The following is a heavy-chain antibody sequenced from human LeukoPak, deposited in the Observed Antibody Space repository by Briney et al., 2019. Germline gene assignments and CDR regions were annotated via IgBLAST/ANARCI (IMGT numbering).Heavy chain of an antibody. D-gene: IGHD3-16*01. CDR2: IKSKTDGGTT. Sequence: GGSLRLSCADSGLSFKNAWMSWIRQAPGKGLEWVGRIKSKTDGGTTDYAAPVKGRFTISRDDSKNTPYLQMNNLKTEDTAVYYCASSWARWGQGTLVTVAS. CDR1: GLSFKNAW. CDR3: ASSWAR. V-gene: IGHV3-15*01. J-gene: IGHJ4*02.